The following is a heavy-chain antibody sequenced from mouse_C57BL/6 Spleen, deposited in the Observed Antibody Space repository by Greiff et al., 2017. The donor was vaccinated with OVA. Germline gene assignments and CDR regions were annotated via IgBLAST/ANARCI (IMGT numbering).Heavy chain of an antibody. J-gene: IGHJ3*01. Sequence: QVQLQQPGAELVRPGTSVKLSCKASGYTFTSYWMHWVKQRPGQGLEWIGEIDPSDSYTNYNQKFKGKATLTVDTSSSTAYMQLRRLTSEDSAGYYGAIYYYYDGFAYWGQGTLVTVSA. V-gene: IGHV1-59*01. CDR2: IDPSDSYT. CDR3: AIYYYYDGFAY. D-gene: IGHD2-4*01. CDR1: GYTFTSYW.